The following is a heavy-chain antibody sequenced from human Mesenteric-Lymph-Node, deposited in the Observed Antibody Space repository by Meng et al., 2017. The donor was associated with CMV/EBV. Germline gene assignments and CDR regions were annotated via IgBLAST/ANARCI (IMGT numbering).Heavy chain of an antibody. J-gene: IGHJ5*02. V-gene: IGHV3-43D*03. CDR3: AKDHYGSGGGFDP. Sequence: GGSLRLSCAASGFSIDDYGIHWVRQAPGKGLEWVSLISWDGRSIYYIDSVKGRFSISRDNNKNSLHLQMNSLRPEDTAVYYCAKDHYGSGGGFDPWGQGTLVTVSS. CDR2: ISWDGRSI. CDR1: GFSIDDYG. D-gene: IGHD3-10*01.